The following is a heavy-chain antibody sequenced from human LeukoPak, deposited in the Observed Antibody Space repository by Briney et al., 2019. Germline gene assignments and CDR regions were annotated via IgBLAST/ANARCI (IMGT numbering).Heavy chain of an antibody. D-gene: IGHD2-2*01. J-gene: IGHJ5*02. CDR3: PRAPLVVPAAMAWFHP. CDR1: GGTFSSDA. Sequence: SVKVSCKASGGTFSSDAISWVRQAPGQGSEWMGGIIPIFGTANYAQKFQGRVTITSDESTSTAYMDMSRLRSEDTAVCYSPRAPLVVPAAMAWFHPWGQGTLVTVSS. CDR2: IIPIFGTA. V-gene: IGHV1-69*13.